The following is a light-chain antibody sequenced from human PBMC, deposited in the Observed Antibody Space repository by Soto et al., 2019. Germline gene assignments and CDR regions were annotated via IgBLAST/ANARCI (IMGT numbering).Light chain of an antibody. CDR3: HQYGSSPWT. CDR2: GAS. J-gene: IGKJ1*01. CDR1: ESVASNY. Sequence: EIVLTQSPGTLSLSPGERATLSCRASESVASNYLAWYQHKPGQAPRLLFFGASNRATGIPDRFSGSGSGTDFTLTISRLEPEDFAVYYCHQYGSSPWTVGQGTKVDIK. V-gene: IGKV3-20*01.